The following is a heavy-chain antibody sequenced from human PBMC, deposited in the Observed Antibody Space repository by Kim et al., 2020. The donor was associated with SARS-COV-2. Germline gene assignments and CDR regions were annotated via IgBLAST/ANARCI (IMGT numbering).Heavy chain of an antibody. CDR2: ISSSGSTI. Sequence: GGSLRLSCAASGFTFTDYYMSWIRQAPGKGLEWVSFISSSGSTIYYADSVKGRFTISRDNAKNSLYLQMNSLRAEDTAVYYCARDIRGITMIAFYYYGMDVWGQGPTVTVSS. J-gene: IGHJ6*02. V-gene: IGHV3-11*01. CDR1: GFTFTDYY. CDR3: ARDIRGITMIAFYYYGMDV. D-gene: IGHD3-22*01.